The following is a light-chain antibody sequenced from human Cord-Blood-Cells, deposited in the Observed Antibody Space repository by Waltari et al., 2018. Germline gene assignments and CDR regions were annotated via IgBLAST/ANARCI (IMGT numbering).Light chain of an antibody. V-gene: IGKV3-15*01. J-gene: IGKJ5*01. CDR2: GAS. Sequence: EIVMTQSPATLSVSPGERATLSCRASQSISSNLAWYQQKPGQAPRLLIYGASTRATGIPARFSGSGSGTDFTLTISSLQSEDFAVYYCQQFDNWPITFGQGTRLDIK. CDR1: QSISSN. CDR3: QQFDNWPIT.